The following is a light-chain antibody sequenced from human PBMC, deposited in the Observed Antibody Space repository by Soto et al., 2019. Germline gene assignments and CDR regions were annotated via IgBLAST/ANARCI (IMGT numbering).Light chain of an antibody. Sequence: QLVLTQSPSASASLGASVKLTCTLSSGHSSYAIAWHQQQPEKGPRYLMNLNSDGSHTKGDGIPDCFSGSSSGAERYLTISSLQSEDEADYYCQTWGPGFYVFGTGTKLTVL. CDR3: QTWGPGFYV. CDR2: LNSDGSH. J-gene: IGLJ1*01. V-gene: IGLV4-69*01. CDR1: SGHSSYA.